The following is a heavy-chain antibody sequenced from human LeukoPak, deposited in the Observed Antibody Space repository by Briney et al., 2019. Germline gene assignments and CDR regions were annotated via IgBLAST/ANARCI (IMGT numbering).Heavy chain of an antibody. CDR3: AKAAVVSVYYCYYMDV. CDR1: GFTFSRYG. V-gene: IGHV3-30*02. D-gene: IGHD6-6*01. CDR2: IRINATNK. Sequence: AGGSLRLSCAASGFTFSRYGMHWVRQAPGKGLEWVTFIRINATNKSYADSVRGRFTISRDDSKSTLYLEMNSLRAEDSAVYYCAKAAVVSVYYCYYMDVWGKGTTVTVSS. J-gene: IGHJ6*03.